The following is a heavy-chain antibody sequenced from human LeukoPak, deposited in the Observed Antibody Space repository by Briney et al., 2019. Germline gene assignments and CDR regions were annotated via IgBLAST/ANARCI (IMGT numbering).Heavy chain of an antibody. Sequence: SETLSLTCAVYGGSFSGYYGSWIRQPPGEGLEWCGEINHSGSTNYNPCLKSRVTISVDTSKNQFSLKLSSVTAADTAVYYCAKYGWGWSYYYYGMDVWGQGTTVTVSS. V-gene: IGHV4-34*01. J-gene: IGHJ6*02. CDR3: AKYGWGWSYYYYGMDV. D-gene: IGHD2-8*02. CDR1: GGSFSGYY. CDR2: INHSGST.